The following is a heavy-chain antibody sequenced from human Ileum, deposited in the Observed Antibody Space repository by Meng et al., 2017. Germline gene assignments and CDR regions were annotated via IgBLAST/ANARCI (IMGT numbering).Heavy chain of an antibody. Sequence: QGQRPESVPGPVKPSQTLSLACTASGGSISIYYWSWIRQPAGKGLEWIGRIYTSGSTNYNPSLKSRVTMSVDTSKNQFSLKLSSVTAADTAVYYCARDVVPTVTYYYNWFDPWGQGTLVTVSS. J-gene: IGHJ5*02. CDR2: IYTSGST. V-gene: IGHV4-4*07. CDR3: ARDVVPTVTYYYNWFDP. D-gene: IGHD4-17*01. CDR1: GGSISIYY.